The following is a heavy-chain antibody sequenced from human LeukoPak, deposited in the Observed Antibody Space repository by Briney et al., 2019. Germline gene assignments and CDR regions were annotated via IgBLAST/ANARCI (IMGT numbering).Heavy chain of an antibody. Sequence: GGSLRLSCAASGFTVSSNYMSWVRQAPGKGLEWVSVIYSGGSTYYADSVKGRFTISRDNSKNTLYLQMNSPRAEDTAVYYCARGRYFDWLLGYWGQGTLVTVSS. CDR2: IYSGGST. D-gene: IGHD3-9*01. CDR3: ARGRYFDWLLGY. V-gene: IGHV3-66*01. J-gene: IGHJ4*02. CDR1: GFTVSSNY.